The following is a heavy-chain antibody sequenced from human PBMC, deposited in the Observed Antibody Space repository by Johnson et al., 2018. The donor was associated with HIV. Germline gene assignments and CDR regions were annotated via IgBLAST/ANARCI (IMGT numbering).Heavy chain of an antibody. V-gene: IGHV3-15*01. Sequence: VQLVESGGGVVQPGRSLRLSCAASGFTFINAWMSWVRQAPGKGLEWLGRIKSKTDGGTTDYAAPVKGRFTISRDDSKNTLYLQMNSLKTEDPAVYYCTTLYYNFWSGHYAFDIWGQGTMVTVSS. CDR3: TTLYYNFWSGHYAFDI. D-gene: IGHD3-3*01. CDR2: IKSKTDGGTT. CDR1: GFTFINAW. J-gene: IGHJ3*02.